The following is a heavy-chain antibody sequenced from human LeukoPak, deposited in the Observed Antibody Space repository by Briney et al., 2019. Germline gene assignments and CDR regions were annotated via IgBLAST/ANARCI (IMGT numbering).Heavy chain of an antibody. CDR1: GFTVSSNY. Sequence: GGSLRLSCAASGFTVSSNYMSWVSQPPGKGLEWLSVIYSGGSTYYADSVKGRFTISRHNSKNTLYLQMNSLRAEDTAVYYCARQVAARYYYYGMDVGGQGTTVTVSS. CDR2: IYSGGST. V-gene: IGHV3-53*04. D-gene: IGHD6-6*01. CDR3: ARQVAARYYYYGMDV. J-gene: IGHJ6*02.